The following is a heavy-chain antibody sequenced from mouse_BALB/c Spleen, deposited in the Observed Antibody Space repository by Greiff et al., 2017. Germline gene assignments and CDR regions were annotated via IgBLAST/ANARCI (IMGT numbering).Heavy chain of an antibody. CDR1: GFTFTDYY. CDR3: ARDRGITTDYAMDY. D-gene: IGHD2-4*01. V-gene: IGHV7-3*02. CDR2: IRNKANGYTT. Sequence: EVKLVESGGGLVQPGGSLRLSCATSGFTFTDYYMSWVRQPPGKALEWLGFIRNKANGYTTEYSASVKGRFTISRDNSQSILYLQMNTLRAEDSATYYCARDRGITTDYAMDYWGQGTSVTVSS. J-gene: IGHJ4*01.